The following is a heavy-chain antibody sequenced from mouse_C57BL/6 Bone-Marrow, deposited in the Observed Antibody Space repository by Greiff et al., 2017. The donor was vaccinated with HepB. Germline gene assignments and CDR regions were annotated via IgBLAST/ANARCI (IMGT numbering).Heavy chain of an antibody. J-gene: IGHJ3*01. V-gene: IGHV3-6*01. Sequence: DVQLQESGPGLVKPSQSLSLTCSVTGYSITSGYYWNWIRQFPGNKLEWMGYISYDGSNNYNPSLKNRISITRDTSKNQFFLKLNSVTTEDTATYYCARGGAGGFAYWGQGTLVTVSA. CDR1: GYSITSGYY. CDR3: ARGGAGGFAY. CDR2: ISYDGSN.